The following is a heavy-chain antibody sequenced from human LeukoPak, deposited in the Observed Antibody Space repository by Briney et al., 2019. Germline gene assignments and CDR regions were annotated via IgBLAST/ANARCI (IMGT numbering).Heavy chain of an antibody. CDR3: ARDDPGYCSSTSCYIHNWFDP. V-gene: IGHV1-18*01. D-gene: IGHD2-2*02. CDR2: ISAYNGNT. Sequence: GASVKVSCKASGYTFTSYGISWVRQAPGQGLEWMGWISAYNGNTNYAQKLQGRVTMTTDTSTSTAYMELRSLRSDDTAVYYCARDDPGYCSSTSCYIHNWFDPWGQGTLVTVSS. J-gene: IGHJ5*02. CDR1: GYTFTSYG.